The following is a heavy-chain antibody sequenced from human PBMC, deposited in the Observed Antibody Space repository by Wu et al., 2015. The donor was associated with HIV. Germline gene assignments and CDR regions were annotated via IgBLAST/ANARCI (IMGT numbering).Heavy chain of an antibody. V-gene: IGHV1-18*01. J-gene: IGHJ4*02. D-gene: IGHD1-26*01. CDR2: ISTYNGDT. CDR1: GYRFTSYG. CDR3: ARPVGATTFDY. Sequence: QVQVVQSGAEVKKPGASVKVSCKTSGYRFTSYGISWVRQAPGQGLEWVGWISTYNGDTNYAQKFQGRITMATATSTSTAYMELRSLRSDDTAVYYCARPVGATTFDYWGQGTLVTVSS.